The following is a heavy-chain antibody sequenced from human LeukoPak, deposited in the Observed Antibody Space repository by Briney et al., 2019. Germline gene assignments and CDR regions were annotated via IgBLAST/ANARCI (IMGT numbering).Heavy chain of an antibody. V-gene: IGHV1-69*04. CDR2: IIPILGIA. CDR3: ARDGSGKDYYGMDV. CDR1: GYTFTSYY. D-gene: IGHD3-10*01. J-gene: IGHJ6*02. Sequence: SVKVSCKASGYTFTSYYMHWVRQTPGQGLEWMGRIIPILGIANYAQKFQGRVTITADKSTSTAYMELSSLRSEDTAVYYCARDGSGKDYYGMDVWGQGTTVTVSS.